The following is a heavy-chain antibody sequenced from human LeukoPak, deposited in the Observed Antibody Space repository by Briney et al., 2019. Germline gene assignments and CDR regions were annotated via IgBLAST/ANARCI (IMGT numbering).Heavy chain of an antibody. Sequence: GGSLRLSCAASGFTFSSYAMSWVRQAPGKGLEWVSAISGSGGSTYYADSVKGRFTISRDNSKNTLYLQMNSLRAEDTPVYYRAKGGVLRYFDWLLYIYWGQGTLVTVSS. D-gene: IGHD3-9*01. J-gene: IGHJ4*02. CDR2: ISGSGGST. V-gene: IGHV3-23*01. CDR1: GFTFSSYA. CDR3: AKGGVLRYFDWLLYIY.